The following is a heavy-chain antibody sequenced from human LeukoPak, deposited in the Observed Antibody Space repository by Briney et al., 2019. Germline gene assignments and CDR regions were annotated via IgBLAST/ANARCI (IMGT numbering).Heavy chain of an antibody. CDR2: IYSGGST. D-gene: IGHD2-2*01. Sequence: GGSLRLSCAASGFTVSSNYMSWVRQAPGKGLEWVSVIYSGGSTYYADSVKGRFTISRDNSKNTLYLQMNSLRAEDTAVYYCANVGPYPLPHPPAAFDIWGQGTMVTVSS. CDR3: ANVGPYPLPHPPAAFDI. V-gene: IGHV3-53*01. J-gene: IGHJ3*02. CDR1: GFTVSSNY.